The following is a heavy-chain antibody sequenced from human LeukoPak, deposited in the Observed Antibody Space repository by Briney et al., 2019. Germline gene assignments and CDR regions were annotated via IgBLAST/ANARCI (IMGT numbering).Heavy chain of an antibody. CDR3: ARLLGYCSSTSCYSYYGMDV. V-gene: IGHV1-2*02. CDR2: INPNSGGT. Sequence: ASVKASCKASGYTFTGYYMHWVRQAPGQGLEWMGWINPNSGGTNYAQKFQGRVTMTRDTSISTAYMELSRLRSDDTAVYYCARLLGYCSSTSCYSYYGMDVWGQGTTVTVSS. CDR1: GYTFTGYY. J-gene: IGHJ6*02. D-gene: IGHD2-2*01.